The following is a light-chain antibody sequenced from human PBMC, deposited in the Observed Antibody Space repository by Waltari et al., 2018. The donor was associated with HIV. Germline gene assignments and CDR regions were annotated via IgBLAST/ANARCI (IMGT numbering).Light chain of an antibody. CDR1: SSNIRAGSH. V-gene: IGLV1-40*01. J-gene: IGLJ1*01. CDR3: QSHDSSLSGYV. Sequence: QSVLTQPPSVSGAPGQRVTISCTGSSSNIRAGSHVHWYQQLPGTAPKLLISGNSNRPSGVPDRFSGSKSGTSASLAITGLQAEDEADYYCQSHDSSLSGYVFGTGTKVTVL. CDR2: GNS.